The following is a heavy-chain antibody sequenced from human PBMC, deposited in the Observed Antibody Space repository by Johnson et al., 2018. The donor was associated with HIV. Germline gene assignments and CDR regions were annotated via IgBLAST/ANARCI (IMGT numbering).Heavy chain of an antibody. D-gene: IGHD3-22*01. V-gene: IGHV3-9*01. Sequence: VQLVESGGGLVKPGGSLRLSCAASGFTFSDYYMHWVRQAPGKGLEWVSGISWNSGSIGYADSVKGRFIISRDNARNSVFLQMNSLRAEDTAVYYCARGAYYYLIWGQGTMVTVSS. CDR2: ISWNSGSI. J-gene: IGHJ3*01. CDR3: ARGAYYYLI. CDR1: GFTFSDYY.